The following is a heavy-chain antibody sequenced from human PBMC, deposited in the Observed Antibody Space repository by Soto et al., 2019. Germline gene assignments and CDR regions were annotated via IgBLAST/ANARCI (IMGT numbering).Heavy chain of an antibody. CDR3: ARAWPSVDSYGSGVMDV. CDR1: GGSISSSNW. J-gene: IGHJ6*02. Sequence: QVQLQESGPGLVKPSGTLSVTCAVSGGSISSSNWWNWVRQPPGKGLEWIGEIYHSGSTNYNPSLRSRVTISLVKSKNHFSLRVKSVTAADTAEYYCARAWPSVDSYGSGVMDVWGQGTTVTVSS. V-gene: IGHV4-4*02. CDR2: IYHSGST. D-gene: IGHD5-18*01.